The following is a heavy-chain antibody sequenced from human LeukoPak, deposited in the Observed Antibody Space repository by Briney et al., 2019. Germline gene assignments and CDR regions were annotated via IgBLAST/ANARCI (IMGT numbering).Heavy chain of an antibody. CDR1: GFTFSSYA. J-gene: IGHJ6*02. V-gene: IGHV3-23*01. Sequence: GGSLRLSCAASGFTFSSYAMSWVRQAPGKGLEWVSAISGSGGSTYYADSGKGRFTISRDNSKNTLYLQMNSMRAEDTAVYYCAADKYYYYYGMDVWGQGTTVTVSS. CDR2: ISGSGGST. CDR3: AADKYYYYYGMDV.